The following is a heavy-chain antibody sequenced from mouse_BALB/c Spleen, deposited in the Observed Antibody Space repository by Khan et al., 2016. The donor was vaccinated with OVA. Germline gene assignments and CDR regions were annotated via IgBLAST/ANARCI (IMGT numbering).Heavy chain of an antibody. D-gene: IGHD2-1*01. CDR1: GFSLTSYG. CDR2: IWTGGST. Sequence: QVQLKESGPGLVAPSQSLSITCTVSGFSLTSYGVHWVRQPPGKGLEWLGVIWTGGSTNYNSALMYRLSISKDNSKSQVFLKMNSLQTDDTAMYYCARYYGNYGWYFDVWGEGTTVTVSS. J-gene: IGHJ1*01. CDR3: ARYYGNYGWYFDV. V-gene: IGHV2-9*02.